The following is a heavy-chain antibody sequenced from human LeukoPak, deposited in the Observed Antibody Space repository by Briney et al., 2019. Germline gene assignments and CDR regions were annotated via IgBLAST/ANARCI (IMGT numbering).Heavy chain of an antibody. J-gene: IGHJ5*02. V-gene: IGHV4-61*02. D-gene: IGHD3-22*01. CDR1: GGSISSGSYY. CDR2: IYTSGST. CDR3: ARSPMAYYYDSSGYPAVNWFDP. Sequence: SQTLSLTCTVSGGSISSGSYYWSWIRQPAGKGLEWIGRIYTSGSTNYNPSLKSRVTLSVDTSKNQFSLKLSSVTAADTAVYYCARSPMAYYYDSSGYPAVNWFDPWGQGTLVTVSS.